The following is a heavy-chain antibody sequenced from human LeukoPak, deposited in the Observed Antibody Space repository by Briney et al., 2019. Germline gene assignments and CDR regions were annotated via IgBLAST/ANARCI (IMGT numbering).Heavy chain of an antibody. D-gene: IGHD3-22*01. J-gene: IGHJ4*02. Sequence: GGSLRLSCAASEFTFSDYYMSWIRQAPGKGLEWVSYISTSGNTIYYADSVKGRFTISRDNAKNSLYLQMNSLRAEDTAVYYCARGGVPTYYYDSSGYYSFDYWGQGTLVTVSS. CDR2: ISTSGNTI. CDR1: EFTFSDYY. V-gene: IGHV3-11*01. CDR3: ARGGVPTYYYDSSGYYSFDY.